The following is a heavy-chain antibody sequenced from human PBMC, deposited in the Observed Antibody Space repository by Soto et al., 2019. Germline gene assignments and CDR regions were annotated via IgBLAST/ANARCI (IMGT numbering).Heavy chain of an antibody. CDR1: GGSFSGYY. CDR3: ARGQRYSSSALGY. D-gene: IGHD6-13*01. V-gene: IGHV4-34*01. J-gene: IGHJ4*02. CDR2: INHSGST. Sequence: SETLSLTCAVYGGSFSGYYWSWIRQPPGKGLEWIGEINHSGSTNYNPSLKSRVTISVDTFKNQFSLKLSSVTAADTAVYYCARGQRYSSSALGYWGQGTLVTVSS.